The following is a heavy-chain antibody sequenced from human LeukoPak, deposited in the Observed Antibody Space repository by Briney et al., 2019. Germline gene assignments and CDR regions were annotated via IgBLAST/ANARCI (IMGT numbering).Heavy chain of an antibody. D-gene: IGHD7-27*01. CDR2: VYRSGST. V-gene: IGHV4-38-2*02. Sequence: SETLSLTCVVSGYSISSGYHWGWIRQPPGGGLEWIGSVYRSGSTYYNPSLKSRVTISVDTSKNQISLKVRSVTAADTAVYYCARENWVFDYWGQGILVTVSS. J-gene: IGHJ4*02. CDR1: GYSISSGYH. CDR3: ARENWVFDY.